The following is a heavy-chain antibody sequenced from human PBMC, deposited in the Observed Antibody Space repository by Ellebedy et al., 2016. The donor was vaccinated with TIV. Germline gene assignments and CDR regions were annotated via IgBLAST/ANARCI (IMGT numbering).Heavy chain of an antibody. J-gene: IGHJ5*02. V-gene: IGHV1-46*01. D-gene: IGHD3-22*01. CDR3: ARGSVYDSSGYYYGGRSDA. CDR2: INLSDGST. Sequence: AASVKVSCKASGYTFTSYYMHWVRQAPGQGLEWMGRINLSDGSTSYAQKFQGRVTMTRDTSTSTVYMELRRLRSEDTAVYSWARGSVYDSSGYYYGGRSDAWGQGSLVTVSS. CDR1: GYTFTSYY.